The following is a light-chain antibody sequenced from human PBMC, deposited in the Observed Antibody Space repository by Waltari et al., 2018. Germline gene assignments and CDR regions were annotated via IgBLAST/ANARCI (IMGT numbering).Light chain of an antibody. V-gene: IGKV1-27*01. J-gene: IGKJ2*01. CDR3: QKSKRAPFT. CDR1: QGIGNY. CDR2: GAS. Sequence: DIQMTQSPSSLSASVGDRITITCRASQGIGNYLAWYQQKPGKVPKLLISGASALQSGVPSRFSGSGSGTDFTLTISSLQPEDVGTYYCQKSKRAPFTFGQGTKLEI.